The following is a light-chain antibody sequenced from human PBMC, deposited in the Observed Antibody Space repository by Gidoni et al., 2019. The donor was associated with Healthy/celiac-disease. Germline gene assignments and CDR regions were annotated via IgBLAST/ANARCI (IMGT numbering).Light chain of an antibody. V-gene: IGKV3-15*01. CDR1: QSVSSN. CDR2: GAS. J-gene: IGKJ1*01. CDR3: QQYNNWPRA. Sequence: EIVMTQSPATLSVSPGERATLSCRASQSVSSNLAWYQQKTGQAPRLLLYGASTRATGIPARVSGSGSGTKFTLTISSLQSEDFAVYYCQQYNNWPRAFGQGTKVEIK.